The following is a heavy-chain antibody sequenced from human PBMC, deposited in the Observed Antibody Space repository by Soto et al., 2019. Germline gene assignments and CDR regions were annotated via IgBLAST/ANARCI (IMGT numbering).Heavy chain of an antibody. CDR3: ARVDGYCSSTSCPHLDY. D-gene: IGHD2-2*03. CDR2: INPSGGST. J-gene: IGHJ4*02. Sequence: GASVKVSCKASGYTFTSYYMHWVRQAPGQGLEWMGIINPSGGSTSYAQKFQGRVTMTRDTSTSTVYMELSSLRPEDTAVYYCARVDGYCSSTSCPHLDYWGQGTLVTVSS. CDR1: GYTFTSYY. V-gene: IGHV1-46*03.